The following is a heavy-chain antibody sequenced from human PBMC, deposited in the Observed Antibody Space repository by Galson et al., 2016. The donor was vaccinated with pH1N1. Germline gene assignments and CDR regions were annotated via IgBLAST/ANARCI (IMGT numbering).Heavy chain of an antibody. CDR3: ARETPSPSPTVLRYFDWSRGLSAFDM. V-gene: IGHV7-4-1*02. CDR2: INTKTGNP. Sequence: SVKVSCKASGFTFSNHGINWVRQAPGQGLEWTGWINTKTGNPTYAQGFTGRFVFSLDTSVNTAYLQINSLKADDTAVYYCARETPSPSPTVLRYFDWSRGLSAFDMWGRGTLVTVSS. CDR1: GFTFSNHG. J-gene: IGHJ3*02. D-gene: IGHD3-9*01.